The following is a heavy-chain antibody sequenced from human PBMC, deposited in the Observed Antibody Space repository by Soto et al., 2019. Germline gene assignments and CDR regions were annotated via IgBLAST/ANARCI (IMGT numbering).Heavy chain of an antibody. CDR3: ARIRQVAAKPSDFDC. J-gene: IGHJ4*02. Sequence: ASETLSLTCAVSGGSISSGGYSWSWIRQPPGKGLEWIGYIYHSGSTYYNPSLKSRVTISVDTSKNQFSLKLSSVTAADTAVYHCARIRQVAAKPSDFDCWGQGALVTVSS. CDR2: IYHSGST. CDR1: GGSISSGGYS. V-gene: IGHV4-30-2*01. D-gene: IGHD2-15*01.